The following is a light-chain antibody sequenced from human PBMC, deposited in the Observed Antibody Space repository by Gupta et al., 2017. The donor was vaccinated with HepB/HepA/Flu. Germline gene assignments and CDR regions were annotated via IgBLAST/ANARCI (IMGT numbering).Light chain of an antibody. Sequence: EVVLTQSPATLSLSPGERATLSCRASQSISSYLAWYQQKPGQAPRLLIYDTSNRATGIPARFSGSGSGTDFTLTISSLEPEDFAVYYCQHRSIWPITFGGGTMVEIK. J-gene: IGKJ4*01. CDR1: QSISSY. CDR3: QHRSIWPIT. V-gene: IGKV3-11*01. CDR2: DTS.